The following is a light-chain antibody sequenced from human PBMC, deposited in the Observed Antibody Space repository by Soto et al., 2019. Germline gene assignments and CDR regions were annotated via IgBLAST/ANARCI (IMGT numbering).Light chain of an antibody. Sequence: DIQMTQSPATLSASIGDRVTITCRASQAISTWVAWYQHKPGQAPKLLIYDASTLQSGVPSRYGGGGSGTEFTLTISGLQPDDFASYYCHQYYSHPFTFRPGTKVDIK. CDR2: DAS. J-gene: IGKJ3*01. V-gene: IGKV1-5*01. CDR1: QAISTW. CDR3: HQYYSHPFT.